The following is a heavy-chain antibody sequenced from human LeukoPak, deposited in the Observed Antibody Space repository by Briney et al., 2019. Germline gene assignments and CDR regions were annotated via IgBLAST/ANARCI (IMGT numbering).Heavy chain of an antibody. J-gene: IGHJ3*02. Sequence: GASVKVSCKASGGTFSSYTISWVRQAPGQGLEWMGRIIPILGIANYAQKFQGRVTITADKSTSTAYMELSSLRSEDTAVYYCARVADIAVVPAAIFGAFDIWGQGTMVTVSS. CDR1: GGTFSSYT. CDR3: ARVADIAVVPAAIFGAFDI. D-gene: IGHD2-2*02. V-gene: IGHV1-69*02. CDR2: IIPILGIA.